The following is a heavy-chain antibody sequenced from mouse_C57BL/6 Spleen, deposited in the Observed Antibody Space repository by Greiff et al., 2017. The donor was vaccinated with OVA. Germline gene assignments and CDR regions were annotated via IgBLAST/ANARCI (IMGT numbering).Heavy chain of an antibody. D-gene: IGHD1-1*01. CDR3: ARKITTEGGYFDV. Sequence: VQLQQPGAELVKPGASVKMSCKASGYTFTSYWITWVKQRPGQGLEWIGDIYPGSGSTNYNEKFKSKATLTVDTSSSTAYMQLSSLTSEDSAVYYCARKITTEGGYFDVWGTGTTVTVSS. CDR1: GYTFTSYW. V-gene: IGHV1-55*01. CDR2: IYPGSGST. J-gene: IGHJ1*03.